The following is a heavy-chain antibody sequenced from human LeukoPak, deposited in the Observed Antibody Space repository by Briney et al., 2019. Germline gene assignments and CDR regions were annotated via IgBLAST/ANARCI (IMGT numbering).Heavy chain of an antibody. CDR3: AREDCSGDSCSNSIDY. V-gene: IGHV3-7*01. CDR2: IKEDGSEK. D-gene: IGHD2-15*01. Sequence: GGSLRLSCAASGFTFRSYWMSWVRQAPGKGLEWVANIKEDGSEKYSVDSVKGRFTISRDNAKNSLYLQMSSLRAEDTAVYYCAREDCSGDSCSNSIDYWGQGTLVTVSS. J-gene: IGHJ4*02. CDR1: GFTFRSYW.